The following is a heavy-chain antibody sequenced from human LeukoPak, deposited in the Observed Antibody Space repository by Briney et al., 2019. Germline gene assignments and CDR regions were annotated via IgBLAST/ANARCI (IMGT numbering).Heavy chain of an antibody. V-gene: IGHV3-30*02. D-gene: IGHD3-22*01. CDR1: GFTFSSYG. J-gene: IGHJ5*02. Sequence: PGGSLRLSCAASGFTFSSYGMHWVRQAPGKGLEWVAFIRYDGSNKYYADSVKGRFTISRDNSKNTLYLQMNSLRAEDTAVYYCARDRTYYYDSSGYNRNWFDPWGQGTLVTVSS. CDR2: IRYDGSNK. CDR3: ARDRTYYYDSSGYNRNWFDP.